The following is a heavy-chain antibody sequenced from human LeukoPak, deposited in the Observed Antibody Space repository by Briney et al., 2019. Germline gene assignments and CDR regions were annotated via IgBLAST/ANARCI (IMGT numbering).Heavy chain of an antibody. D-gene: IGHD3-16*02. CDR2: INPNNGGT. CDR1: GYTFTGYY. J-gene: IGHJ4*02. V-gene: IGHV1-2*02. CDR3: ARVDNTFGGLIGNAVDY. Sequence: ASVKVSRKASGYTFTGYYMQWVRQAPGQGLEWMGWINPNNGGTNYAQKFQGRVTMTRDTSISTAYMELSRLRSDDTAVYYCARVDNTFGGLIGNAVDYWGQGTLVTVSS.